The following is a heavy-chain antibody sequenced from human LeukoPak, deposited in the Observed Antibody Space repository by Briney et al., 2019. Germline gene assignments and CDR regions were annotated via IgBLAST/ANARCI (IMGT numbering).Heavy chain of an antibody. CDR3: ARVGYSYDIFDY. J-gene: IGHJ4*02. V-gene: IGHV6-1*01. Sequence: TSQTLSLTCAISGDSVSSNSAAWNWIRQSPSRDLEWLGRTYYRSKWYNDYAVTVKSRITINPDTSRNQFSLQLNSVTPEDTAVYYCARVGYSYDIFDYWGQGTLVTVSS. CDR2: TYYRSKWYN. CDR1: GDSVSSNSAA. D-gene: IGHD5-18*01.